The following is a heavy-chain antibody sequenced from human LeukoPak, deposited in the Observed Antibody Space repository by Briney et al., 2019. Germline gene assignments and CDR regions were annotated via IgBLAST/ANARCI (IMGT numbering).Heavy chain of an antibody. D-gene: IGHD4-11*01. CDR3: ARLRGNYFPDY. V-gene: IGHV4-59*01. CDR1: GGSMTNYY. Sequence: SETLSLTCAVSGGSMTNYYWAWIRQPPGKGLEGIGYIYYSWSPNYNPSLKSRLSISVYTSKNQFSLRLSSVTAADPAVYYCARLRGNYFPDYWGQGTLVTVSS. J-gene: IGHJ4*02. CDR2: IYYSWSP.